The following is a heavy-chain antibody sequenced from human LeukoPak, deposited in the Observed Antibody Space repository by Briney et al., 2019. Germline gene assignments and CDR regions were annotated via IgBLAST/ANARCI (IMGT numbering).Heavy chain of an antibody. J-gene: IGHJ4*02. V-gene: IGHV4-39*01. CDR1: GGSISSSSYY. CDR2: IYYSGST. D-gene: IGHD3-10*01. Sequence: KSSETLSLTCTVSGGSISSSSYYWSWIRQPPGKGLEWIGSIYYSGSTYYNPSLKSRVTISVDTSKNQFSLRLSSVTAADTAVYYCASQEYYYGSGSYYLGPRWDYWGQGTLVTVSS. CDR3: ASQEYYYGSGSYYLGPRWDY.